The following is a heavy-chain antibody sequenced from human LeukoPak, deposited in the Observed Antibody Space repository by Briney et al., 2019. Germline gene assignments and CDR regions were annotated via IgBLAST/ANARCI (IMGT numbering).Heavy chain of an antibody. CDR2: IYSGGST. CDR3: ARDIYDSSGYYSDY. D-gene: IGHD3-22*01. Sequence: PGGSQRLSCAFSRFTVSSNYMNWVHQATGKGLEWDSVIYSGGSTYYADSVKGRFTISRDNSKNTLYLQMNSLRAEDTAVYYCARDIYDSSGYYSDYWGQGTLVTVSS. V-gene: IGHV3-53*01. CDR1: RFTVSSNY. J-gene: IGHJ4*02.